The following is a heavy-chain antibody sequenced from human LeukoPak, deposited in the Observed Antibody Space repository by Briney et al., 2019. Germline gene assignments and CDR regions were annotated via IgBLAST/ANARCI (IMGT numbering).Heavy chain of an antibody. V-gene: IGHV1-46*01. CDR1: GYTFTSYY. CDR3: ARFSGWYRAFDI. D-gene: IGHD6-19*01. Sequence: ASVKVSCKASGYTFTSYYMHWVRQAPGQGLEWMGIINPSGGSTSYAQKFQGRVIMTRDMSTSTVYMELSSLRSEDTAVYYCARFSGWYRAFDIWSQGTMVTVSS. J-gene: IGHJ3*02. CDR2: INPSGGST.